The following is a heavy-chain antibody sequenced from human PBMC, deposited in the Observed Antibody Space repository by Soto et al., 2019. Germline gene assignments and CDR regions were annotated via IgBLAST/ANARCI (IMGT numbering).Heavy chain of an antibody. CDR2: IYYSGST. J-gene: IGHJ6*03. V-gene: IGHV4-39*01. Sequence: PSETLSLTCTVSEGSSSSGGYCWSWIRQHPGKGLEWIVIIYYSGSTYYNPSLKSRVTISVDTSKNQFSLKLSSVTAADTAVYYCARHGGSSSGFYYYYYYMDVWGKGTTVTVSS. CDR1: EGSSSSGGYC. D-gene: IGHD6-25*01. CDR3: ARHGGSSSGFYYYYYYMDV.